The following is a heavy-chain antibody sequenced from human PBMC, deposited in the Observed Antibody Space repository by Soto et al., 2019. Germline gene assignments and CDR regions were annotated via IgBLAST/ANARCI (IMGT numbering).Heavy chain of an antibody. CDR3: ARESITIFGVARPLYYYGMDV. CDR1: VFTFSIYG. J-gene: IGHJ6*02. V-gene: IGHV3-33*08. Sequence: RGALVVACAASVFTFSIYGMHWVRQAPGKGLDLAAVIWYDGSNKYYADSVKGRFTISRDNSKNTLYLQMNSLRAEDTAVYYCARESITIFGVARPLYYYGMDVWGQGTTVTVSS. D-gene: IGHD3-3*01. CDR2: IWYDGSNK.